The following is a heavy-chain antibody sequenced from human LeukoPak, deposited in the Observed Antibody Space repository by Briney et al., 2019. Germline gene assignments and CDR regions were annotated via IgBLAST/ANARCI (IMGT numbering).Heavy chain of an antibody. CDR1: GFTFSSYA. J-gene: IGHJ4*02. CDR3: ARADRTSWFDY. CDR2: ISYDGSNK. V-gene: IGHV3-30-3*01. Sequence: PTGRSLRLSCAASGFTFSSYAMHWVRQAPGKGLEWVAVISYDGSNKYYADSVKGRFTISRDNAKNSLSLQMNSVRPEDTAVYYCARADRTSWFDYWGQGTLVTVSS. D-gene: IGHD2-2*01.